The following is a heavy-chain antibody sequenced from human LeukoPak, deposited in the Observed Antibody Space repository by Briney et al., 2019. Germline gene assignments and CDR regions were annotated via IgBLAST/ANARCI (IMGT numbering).Heavy chain of an antibody. Sequence: SETLSLTCTVPGGSVSSGSYYRSWIRQPPGKGLEWIGEINHSGSTNYHPSLKSRVTISVDTSKNQFSLKLSSVTAADMAVYYCARDDLGYCSSTSCYMSGYYGMDVWGQGTTVTVSS. CDR3: ARDDLGYCSSTSCYMSGYYGMDV. CDR2: INHSGST. CDR1: GGSVSSGSYY. J-gene: IGHJ6*02. D-gene: IGHD2-2*02. V-gene: IGHV4-61*01.